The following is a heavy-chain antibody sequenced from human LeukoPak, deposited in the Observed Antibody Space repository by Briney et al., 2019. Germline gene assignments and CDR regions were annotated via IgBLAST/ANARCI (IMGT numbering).Heavy chain of an antibody. CDR3: ARDGRYRSGWSFDY. CDR2: IYNRGNT. J-gene: IGHJ4*02. CDR1: GVSISNYR. Sequence: SETLSLTCTVSGVSISNYRWSWIRQPAGKGLEWIGRIYNRGNTNYNASLQSRVTMSVDTSRNQFSLKLTSVTAADTAVYYCARDGRYRSGWSFDYWGQGTLVTVSS. D-gene: IGHD6-19*01. V-gene: IGHV4-4*07.